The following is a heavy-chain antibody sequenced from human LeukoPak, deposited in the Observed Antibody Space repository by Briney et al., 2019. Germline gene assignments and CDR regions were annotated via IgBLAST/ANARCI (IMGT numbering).Heavy chain of an antibody. J-gene: IGHJ4*02. CDR1: GFTLITYS. D-gene: IGHD6-19*01. Sequence: GGSLRLSCAASGFTLITYSMSWVRQAPGKGLEWVSGITGSGGRKYYADSVKGRFTISRDNSKNTLYLQLSSLRAEDTAIYYCAKEGVFSSDSSLYYFDYWGQGTLVTVSS. CDR3: AKEGVFSSDSSLYYFDY. V-gene: IGHV3-23*01. CDR2: ITGSGGRK.